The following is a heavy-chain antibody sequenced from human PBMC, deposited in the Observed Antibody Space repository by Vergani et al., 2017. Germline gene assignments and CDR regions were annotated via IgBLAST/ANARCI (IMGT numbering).Heavy chain of an antibody. Sequence: QVQQQQWGAGVLKPSETLSLTCTVSGGVSLNGYSWTWIRQSPGRGPEWIGDVNSPGSAHYNPSLKGRVNISLDTSKSQFSLELTSVIAADTAIYYCAGFGRLSSRLGTWGQGTLVTVSS. CDR2: VNSPGSA. CDR3: AGFGRLSSRLGT. CDR1: GGVSLNGYS. V-gene: IGHV4-34*01. J-gene: IGHJ5*02. D-gene: IGHD3-3*01.